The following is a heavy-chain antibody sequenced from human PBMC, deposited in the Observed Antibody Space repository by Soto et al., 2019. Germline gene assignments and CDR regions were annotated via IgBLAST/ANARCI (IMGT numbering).Heavy chain of an antibody. J-gene: IGHJ4*02. V-gene: IGHV3-23*01. Sequence: EVQLLESGGGLVQPGGSLRLSCAASGFTFSSYGMSWVRQAPGKGLEWVSSITSSGGSTYYADSVKGRFTIPRDNSKNTLYLQMNSLRAEDTAVYYCAKVGITGTKYFEYWGQGTLVTVSS. CDR2: ITSSGGST. D-gene: IGHD1-20*01. CDR3: AKVGITGTKYFEY. CDR1: GFTFSSYG.